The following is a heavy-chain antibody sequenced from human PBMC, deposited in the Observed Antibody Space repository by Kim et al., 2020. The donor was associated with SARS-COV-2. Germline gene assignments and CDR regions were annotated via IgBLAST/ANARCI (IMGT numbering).Heavy chain of an antibody. CDR3: AIDRVGDPGVY. V-gene: IGHV1-69*13. J-gene: IGHJ4*02. D-gene: IGHD2-21*02. CDR2: IIPIFGTA. CDR1: GGTFSSYA. Sequence: SVKVSCKASGGTFSSYAISWVRQAPGQGLEWMGGIIPIFGTANYALKFQGRVTITADESTSTAYMELSSLRSEDTAVYYCAIDRVGDPGVYWGQGTLVTVSS.